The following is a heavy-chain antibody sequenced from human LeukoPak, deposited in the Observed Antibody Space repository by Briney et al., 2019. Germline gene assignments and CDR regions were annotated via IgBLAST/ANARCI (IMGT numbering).Heavy chain of an antibody. CDR1: GFSLSTSGVG. CDR2: IYWDDDK. Sequence: SGPTLVKPTQTLTLTCTFSGFSLSTSGVGVGWIRQPPGKALEWLALIYWDDDKRYSPSLKSRLTITKDTSKNQVVLTMTNMDPVDTATYYGAQDGSGSYYPTYFDYWGQGTLVTVS. J-gene: IGHJ4*02. V-gene: IGHV2-5*02. D-gene: IGHD3-10*01. CDR3: AQDGSGSYYPTYFDY.